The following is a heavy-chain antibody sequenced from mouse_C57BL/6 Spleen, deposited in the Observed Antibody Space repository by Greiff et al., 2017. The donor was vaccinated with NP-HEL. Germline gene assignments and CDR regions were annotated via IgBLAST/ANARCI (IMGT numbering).Heavy chain of an antibody. CDR1: GYTFTSYW. V-gene: IGHV1-50*01. CDR2: IDPSDSYT. Sequence: VQLQQSGAELVKPGASVKLSCKASGYTFTSYWMQWVKQRPGQGLEWIGEIDPSDSYTNYNQKFKGKATLTVDTSSSTAYMQLSSLTSEDSAVYYCARGSLYYAMDYWGQGTSVTVSS. CDR3: ARGSLYYAMDY. D-gene: IGHD6-2*01. J-gene: IGHJ4*01.